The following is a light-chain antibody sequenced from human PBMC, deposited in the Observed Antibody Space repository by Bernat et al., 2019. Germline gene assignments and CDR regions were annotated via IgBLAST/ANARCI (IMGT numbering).Light chain of an antibody. V-gene: IGKV3-11*01. J-gene: IGKJ3*01. CDR1: PSVSSY. Sequence: EIVLTQSPATLSLSPGERATLSCRASPSVSSYLACYQQKPGQAPRLLIYDASNRATGIPARFSGSGSGTDFTLTISSLEPEDFAVYYCQQRSNWPRTFGPGTKVDIK. CDR2: DAS. CDR3: QQRSNWPRT.